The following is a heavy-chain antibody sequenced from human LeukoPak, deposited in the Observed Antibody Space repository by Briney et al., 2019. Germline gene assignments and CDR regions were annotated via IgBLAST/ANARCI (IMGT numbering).Heavy chain of an antibody. Sequence: PGGSLRLSCAASGFTFSSYWMSWVRQAPGKGLESVANIKQDGSEKYYVDSVKGRFTISRDNAKNSLYLQMNSLRAEDTAVYYCARVPGDCGGDCYSYYYYYMDVWGKGTTVTVSS. V-gene: IGHV3-7*01. CDR3: ARVPGDCGGDCYSYYYYYMDV. CDR2: IKQDGSEK. D-gene: IGHD2-21*01. CDR1: GFTFSSYW. J-gene: IGHJ6*03.